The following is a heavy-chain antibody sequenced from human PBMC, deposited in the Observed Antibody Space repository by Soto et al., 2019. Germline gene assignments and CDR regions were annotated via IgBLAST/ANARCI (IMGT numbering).Heavy chain of an antibody. J-gene: IGHJ4*02. CDR1: GGSISSSNW. V-gene: IGHV4-4*02. D-gene: IGHD1-26*01. CDR2: IYHSGST. CDR3: ARRYGGNFDY. Sequence: SETLSLTCAVSGGSISSSNWWSWVRQPPGKGLEWIGEIYHSGSTNYNPSLKSRVTISVDTSKNQFSLNLSSVTAADTAVYYCARRYGGNFDYWGQGTLVTVSS.